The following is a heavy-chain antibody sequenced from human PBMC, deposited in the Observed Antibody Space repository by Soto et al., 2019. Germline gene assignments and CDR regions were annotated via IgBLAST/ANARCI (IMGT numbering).Heavy chain of an antibody. V-gene: IGHV3-9*01. CDR1: GFTFDDYA. CDR2: ISWNSGSI. CDR3: AKDIEVGGYGGYVLPGAFDY. Sequence: EVQLVESGGGLVQPGRSLRLSCAASGFTFDDYAMHWVRQAPGKGLEWVSGISWNSGSIGYADSVKGGFTISRDNAKNSMYLQMNSQRAEDAALYYCAKDIEVGGYGGYVLPGAFDYWGQGILVTVSS. J-gene: IGHJ4*02. D-gene: IGHD5-12*01.